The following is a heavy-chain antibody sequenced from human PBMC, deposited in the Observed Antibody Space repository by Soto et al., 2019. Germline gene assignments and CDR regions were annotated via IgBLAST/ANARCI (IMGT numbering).Heavy chain of an antibody. V-gene: IGHV4-59*01. J-gene: IGHJ5*02. Sequence: QVQLQESGPGLVKPSETLSLTCAVSGGSISSYYWNWIRQPPGKGLEWIGYVYYSRSTNYNPSLKSRVTISVDTSKNQFSLKLSSVTAADTAVYYCARDDVTCSGGSCHLNWFDPWGQGTLVTVSS. CDR3: ARDDVTCSGGSCHLNWFDP. CDR1: GGSISSYY. CDR2: VYYSRST. D-gene: IGHD2-15*01.